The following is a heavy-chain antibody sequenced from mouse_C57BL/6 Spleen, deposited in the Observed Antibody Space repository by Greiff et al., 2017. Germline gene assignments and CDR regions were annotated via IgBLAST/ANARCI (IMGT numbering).Heavy chain of an antibody. CDR1: GFSLTSYG. CDR3: ARNRGVVAHWYFDV. D-gene: IGHD1-1*01. CDR2: IWSGGST. V-gene: IGHV2-2*01. Sequence: QVQLQQSGPGLVQPSQSLSITCTVSGFSLTSYGVHWVRQSPGKGLEWLGVIWSGGSTDYNAAFISRLSISKDNSTSQVFFKMNSLQADDTAIYYCARNRGVVAHWYFDVWGTGTTVTVSS. J-gene: IGHJ1*03.